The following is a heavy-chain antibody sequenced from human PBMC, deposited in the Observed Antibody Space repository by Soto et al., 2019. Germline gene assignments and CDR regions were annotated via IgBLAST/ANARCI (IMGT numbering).Heavy chain of an antibody. CDR2: TYYRSKWSS. V-gene: IGHV6-1*01. J-gene: IGHJ4*02. D-gene: IGHD6-13*01. CDR1: GDSVSSKSAA. CDR3: AREAVAAGTSRFDY. Sequence: SQTLSLTCAISGDSVSSKSAAWHWIRQSPSRGLEWLGRTYYRSKWSSNYAVSVKSRITINPDTSKNQFSLQLRSVTPDDTAIYYCAREAVAAGTSRFDYWGQGTLVTVSS.